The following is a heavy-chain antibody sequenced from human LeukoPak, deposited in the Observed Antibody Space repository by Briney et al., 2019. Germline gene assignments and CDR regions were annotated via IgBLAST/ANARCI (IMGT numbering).Heavy chain of an antibody. CDR3: AELGITMIGGV. J-gene: IGHJ6*04. D-gene: IGHD3-10*02. CDR2: ISSSGSTI. Sequence: GGSLRLSCAASGFTFSSYEMNWVRQAPGKGLEWASYISSSGSTIYYADSVKGRFTISRDNAKNSLYLQMNSLRAEDTAVYYCAELGITMIGGVWGKGTTVTISS. V-gene: IGHV3-48*03. CDR1: GFTFSSYE.